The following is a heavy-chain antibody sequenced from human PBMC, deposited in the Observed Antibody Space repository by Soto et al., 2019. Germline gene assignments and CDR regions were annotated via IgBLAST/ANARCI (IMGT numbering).Heavy chain of an antibody. CDR1: GFTFSSYG. D-gene: IGHD2-2*02. Sequence: PGGSLRLSCAASGFTFSSYGMHWVRQAPGKGLEWVAVISYDGSNKYYADSVKGRFTISRDNGKNSLYLQMNSLGAEDTAIYYWARALQLRYGPYLDFWGQGALVTVSS. J-gene: IGHJ4*02. V-gene: IGHV3-30*03. CDR3: ARALQLRYGPYLDF. CDR2: ISYDGSNK.